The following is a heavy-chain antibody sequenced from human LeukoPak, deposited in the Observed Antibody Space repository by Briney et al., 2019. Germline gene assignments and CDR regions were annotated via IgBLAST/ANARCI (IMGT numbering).Heavy chain of an antibody. J-gene: IGHJ5*02. CDR2: IYYSGST. CDR3: AGGIAAAGTGWFDP. CDR1: GGSISSRSYC. D-gene: IGHD6-13*01. V-gene: IGHV4-39*01. Sequence: IPSETLSLTCTVSGGSISSRSYCWGWIRQPPGKGLEWIGSIYYSGSTYYNPPLKSRVTISVDTSKNQFSLKLSSVTAADTAVYYCAGGIAAAGTGWFDPRGQGTLVTVSS.